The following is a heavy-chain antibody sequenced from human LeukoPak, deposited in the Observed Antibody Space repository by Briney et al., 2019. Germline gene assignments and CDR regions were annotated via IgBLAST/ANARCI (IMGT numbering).Heavy chain of an antibody. D-gene: IGHD2-2*01. CDR2: INPNSGGT. Sequence: ASVKVSCKASGYTFIGYYMHWVRQAPGQGLEWMGWINPNSGGTNYAQKFQGRVTMTRDTSISTAYMELSRLRSDDTAVYYCARDRSTSFQGAFDIWGQGTMVTVSS. CDR3: ARDRSTSFQGAFDI. J-gene: IGHJ3*02. CDR1: GYTFIGYY. V-gene: IGHV1-2*02.